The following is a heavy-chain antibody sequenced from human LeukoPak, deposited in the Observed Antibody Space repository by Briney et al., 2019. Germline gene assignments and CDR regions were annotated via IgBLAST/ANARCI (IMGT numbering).Heavy chain of an antibody. CDR2: ISGSGGGT. Sequence: GGSLRLSCAASGFTFSTYAMSWVRQAAGKGLEWVSLISGSGGGTYYADSVKGRLTISRDNSKNTLYLQMNSLRAEDTAVYYCAKESHFWSGFDAFDIWGQGTMVTVSS. CDR3: AKESHFWSGFDAFDI. V-gene: IGHV3-23*01. D-gene: IGHD3-3*01. J-gene: IGHJ3*02. CDR1: GFTFSTYA.